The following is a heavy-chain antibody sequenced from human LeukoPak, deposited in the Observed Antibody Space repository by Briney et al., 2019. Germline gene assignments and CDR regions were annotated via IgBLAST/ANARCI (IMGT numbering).Heavy chain of an antibody. CDR2: IYRSGST. CDR3: AMAGPEHPFDY. D-gene: IGHD5-24*01. CDR1: GGSISSGGYS. V-gene: IGHV4-30-2*01. Sequence: SETPSLTCAVSGGSISSGGYSWSWIRQPPGKGLEWIGYIYRSGSTYYNPSLKSRVTISVDRSKNQFSLKLSSVTAADTAVYCCAMAGPEHPFDYWGQGTLVTVSS. J-gene: IGHJ4*02.